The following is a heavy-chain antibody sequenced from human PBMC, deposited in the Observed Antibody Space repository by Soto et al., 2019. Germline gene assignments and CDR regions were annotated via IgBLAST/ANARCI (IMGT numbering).Heavy chain of an antibody. CDR2: SNPSGTTT. CDR3: AKPQIARHYDAGMEV. CDR1: GYTFTSFY. Sequence: QVHPGHSRAQVKKPGASVKVSCKASGYTFTSFYMHWVRQAPGQGLEWMGISNPSGTTTDYEQKFPGRVTITRDTSTSTYYMEVSSMPSDDTAVYYCAKPQIARHYDAGMEVWGQGTAVTVSS. D-gene: IGHD5-12*01. V-gene: IGHV1-46*01. J-gene: IGHJ6*02.